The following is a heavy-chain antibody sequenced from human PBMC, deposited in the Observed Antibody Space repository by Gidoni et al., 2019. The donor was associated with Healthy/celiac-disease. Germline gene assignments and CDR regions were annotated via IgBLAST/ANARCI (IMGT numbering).Heavy chain of an antibody. Sequence: QVQLVQSGAEVKKPGSSVKVSCKAAGGTFSSYAISWVRQVPGQGLEWMGGIIPIFGTANYAQKFQGRVTITADESTSTAYMELSSLRSEDTAVYYCARGLGIIAAAGTGYFDYWGQVTLVTVSS. J-gene: IGHJ4*02. D-gene: IGHD6-13*01. CDR3: ARGLGIIAAAGTGYFDY. V-gene: IGHV1-69*12. CDR2: IIPIFGTA. CDR1: GGTFSSYA.